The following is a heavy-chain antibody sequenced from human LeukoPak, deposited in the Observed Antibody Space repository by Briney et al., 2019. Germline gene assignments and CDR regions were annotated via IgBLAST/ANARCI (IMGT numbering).Heavy chain of an antibody. CDR3: ARGGSGYSYGKIDS. CDR1: GFTFSNYW. J-gene: IGHJ4*02. D-gene: IGHD5-18*01. CDR2: IKQDGSET. Sequence: GRSLRLSCAASGFTFSNYWMNWVRQAPGKGLEWVANIKQDGSETYYVDSVKGRFTISRDNAKNSLYLQMNSLRDEDTAVYYCARGGSGYSYGKIDSWGQGILVTVSS. V-gene: IGHV3-7*01.